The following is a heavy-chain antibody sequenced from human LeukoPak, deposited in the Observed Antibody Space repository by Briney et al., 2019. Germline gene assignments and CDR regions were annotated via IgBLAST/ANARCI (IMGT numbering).Heavy chain of an antibody. J-gene: IGHJ6*02. V-gene: IGHV3-30*18. CDR3: AKGSGYGMDV. CDR1: GFTFSSYG. CDR2: ISYDGSNK. D-gene: IGHD7-27*01. Sequence: GRSLRLSCAASGFTFSSYGMHWVRQAPGKGLEWVAVISYDGSNKYYADSVKGRFTIPRDNSKNTLYLQMNSLRAEDTAVYYCAKGSGYGMDVWGQGTTVTVSS.